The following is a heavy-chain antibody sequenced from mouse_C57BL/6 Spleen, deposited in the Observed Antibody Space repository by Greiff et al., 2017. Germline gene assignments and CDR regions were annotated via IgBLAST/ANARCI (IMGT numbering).Heavy chain of an antibody. V-gene: IGHV1-15*01. Sequence: VQLQQSGAELVRPGASVTLSCKASGYTFTDYDMHWVKQTPVHGLEWIGAIDPETGGTAYNQKFKGKAILTADKSSSTASMALRSLTSEDSALFYCLGSSDLYAMASWGQGTSVTVSS. CDR3: LGSSDLYAMAS. CDR2: IDPETGGT. J-gene: IGHJ4*01. CDR1: GYTFTDYD. D-gene: IGHD1-1*01.